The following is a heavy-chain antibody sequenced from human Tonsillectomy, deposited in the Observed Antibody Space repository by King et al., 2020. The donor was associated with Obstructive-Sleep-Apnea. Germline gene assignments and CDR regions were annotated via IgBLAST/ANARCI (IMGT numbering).Heavy chain of an antibody. CDR3: ATNHGSGSYGMGV. CDR2: INHSGST. CDR1: GGSFSGYY. Sequence: VQLQQWGAGLLKPSETLSLTCAVYGGSFSGYYWSWIRQPPGKGLEWIGEINHSGSTNYNPSLKSRVTISVDTSKNQFSLKLSSVTAADTAVYYCATNHGSGSYGMGVWGQGTTVTVSS. D-gene: IGHD3-10*01. J-gene: IGHJ6*02. V-gene: IGHV4-34*01.